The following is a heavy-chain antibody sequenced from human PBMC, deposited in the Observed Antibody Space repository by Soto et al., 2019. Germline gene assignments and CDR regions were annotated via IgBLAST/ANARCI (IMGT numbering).Heavy chain of an antibody. D-gene: IGHD3-22*01. V-gene: IGHV4-59*01. CDR2: IYYSGST. Sequence: SETLSLTCTVSGGSINDYYWSWIRQPPGKGLEWIGHIYYSGSTYYNPSLKSRVTISLDTSESLFSLWLSSLTAADTAVYFCARDCLQYNYDDSGDYYYYGMDVWGQGTTVTVYS. J-gene: IGHJ6*02. CDR3: ARDCLQYNYDDSGDYYYYGMDV. CDR1: GGSINDYY.